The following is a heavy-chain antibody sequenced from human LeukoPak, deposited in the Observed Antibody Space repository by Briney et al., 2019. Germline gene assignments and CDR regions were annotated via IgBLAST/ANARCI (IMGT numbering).Heavy chain of an antibody. CDR2: IYSGGST. D-gene: IGHD3-22*01. Sequence: GGSLRLSCAASGFTVSSNYMSWVRQAPGKGLEWVSVIYSGGSTYYADSVKGRFTISRDNSKNTLYLQMNSLKTEDTAIYYCSSSAAYYDSSGYQIGPLDNWGQGTLVTVSS. V-gene: IGHV3-53*01. CDR3: SSSAAYYDSSGYQIGPLDN. CDR1: GFTVSSNY. J-gene: IGHJ4*02.